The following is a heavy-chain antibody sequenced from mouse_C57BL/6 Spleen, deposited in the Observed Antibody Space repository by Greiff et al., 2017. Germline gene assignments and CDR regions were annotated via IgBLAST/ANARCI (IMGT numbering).Heavy chain of an antibody. V-gene: IGHV1-4*01. J-gene: IGHJ2*01. CDR3: SRAYCGSSYYCDY. Sequence: QVQLKESGAELARPGASVKMSCKASGYTFTSYTMHWVKQRPGQGLEWIGYINPSSGYTKYNQKFKDKATLTADKSSSTAYMQLSSLTSVDSAVYYCSRAYCGSSYYCDYWGQGTTLTVSS. CDR2: INPSSGYT. D-gene: IGHD1-1*01. CDR1: GYTFTSYT.